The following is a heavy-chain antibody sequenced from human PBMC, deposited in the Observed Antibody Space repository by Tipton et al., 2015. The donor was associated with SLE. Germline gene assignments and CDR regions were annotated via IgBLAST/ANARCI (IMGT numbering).Heavy chain of an antibody. J-gene: IGHJ6*03. CDR2: INEDGRYT. D-gene: IGHD6-6*01. Sequence: SLRLSCTDSGYTFSRYWMHWVRQAPGKGPVWVAHINEDGRYTNYADSVKGRFTISRDNAKNTLYLQMNSLRAEDTAVYYCAGGLVHYYYYMDVWGKGTTVTVSS. V-gene: IGHV3-74*01. CDR1: GYTFSRYW. CDR3: AGGLVHYYYYMDV.